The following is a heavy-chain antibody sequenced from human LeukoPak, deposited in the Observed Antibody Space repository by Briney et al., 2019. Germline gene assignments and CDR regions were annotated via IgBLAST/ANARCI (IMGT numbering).Heavy chain of an antibody. CDR3: ARDGVWPTDYYYYYYMDV. CDR2: ISYDGSNK. V-gene: IGHV3-30*04. D-gene: IGHD3-3*01. Sequence: GGSLRLSCAASGLTFSNSTMHWVRQAPGKGLEWVSLISYDGSNKYYADSVKGRFTISRDNSKNTLFLQMNSLRGEDTAVYYCARDGVWPTDYYYYYYMDVWGKGTTVTVSS. CDR1: GLTFSNST. J-gene: IGHJ6*03.